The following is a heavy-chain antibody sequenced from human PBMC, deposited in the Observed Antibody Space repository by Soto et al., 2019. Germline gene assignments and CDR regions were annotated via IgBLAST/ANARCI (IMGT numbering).Heavy chain of an antibody. V-gene: IGHV3-23*01. CDR1: GFTFSSHA. Sequence: EVQVLESGGGLVQPGGSLRLSCAASGFTFSSHAMSWVRQAPGKGLEWVSVISGSGGSTYYADSVKGRFTISRDNSQNTLYLQMDTLRAEDTALYYCAKGVGGGNSVYFDYWGQGTLVTVSS. J-gene: IGHJ4*02. CDR3: AKGVGGGNSVYFDY. D-gene: IGHD3-10*01. CDR2: ISGSGGST.